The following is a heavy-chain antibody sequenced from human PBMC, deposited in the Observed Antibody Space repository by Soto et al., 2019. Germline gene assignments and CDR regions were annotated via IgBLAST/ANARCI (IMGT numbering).Heavy chain of an antibody. CDR1: GASISGGDYY. V-gene: IGHV4-30-4*01. Sequence: QVQLQESGPGLVKPSQTLSLTCTVSGASISGGDYYWTWIRQPPGKGLEWIGSIYYTGNTYSNPSIASRLSISVDPSNNQFALRLTSVTAPDTAIYYCARATYDSSTYYLDYWGQGTLVTVSS. CDR3: ARATYDSSTYYLDY. D-gene: IGHD3-22*01. CDR2: IYYTGNT. J-gene: IGHJ4*02.